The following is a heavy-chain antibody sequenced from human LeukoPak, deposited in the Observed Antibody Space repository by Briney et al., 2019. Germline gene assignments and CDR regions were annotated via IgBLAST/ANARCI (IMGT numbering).Heavy chain of an antibody. CDR3: ARGLPFDY. V-gene: IGHV3-64*01. Sequence: GGSLRLSCAASGFTFSSYAMNWVRQAPGKGLEYVSAISSNGGSTYYANSVKGRFTISRDNSKNTLYLQMGSLRAEDMAVYYCARGLPFDYWGQGTLVTVSS. CDR2: ISSNGGST. J-gene: IGHJ4*02. CDR1: GFTFSSYA.